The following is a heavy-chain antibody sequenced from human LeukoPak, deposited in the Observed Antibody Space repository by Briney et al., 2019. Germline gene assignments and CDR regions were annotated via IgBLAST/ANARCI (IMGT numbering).Heavy chain of an antibody. CDR3: AKDLLQTFFFDSSGYYSDAFGM. J-gene: IGHJ3*02. D-gene: IGHD3-22*01. V-gene: IGHV3-23*01. CDR1: GFTFSSYA. Sequence: GGSLRLSCTASGFTFSSYAMNWVRQAPGKGLEWVSGIDAGGTFTSYADSVKGRFTISRDNSRNTLYLQMSSLRADDTAVYYCAKDLLQTFFFDSSGYYSDAFGMWGQGTMVTVSP. CDR2: IDAGGTFT.